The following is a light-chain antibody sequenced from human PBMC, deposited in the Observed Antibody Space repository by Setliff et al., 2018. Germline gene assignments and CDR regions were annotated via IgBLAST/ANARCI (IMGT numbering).Light chain of an antibody. Sequence: QSALTQPPSASGSPGQSVTISCTGSSSDVGGYKYVSWYQQHPGKAPKLMIYEVSKRPSGVPDRFSGSKSGNTASLTVSGLQAEDEADYYCSSYAGSNNYVFGTGTKV. CDR3: SSYAGSNNYV. J-gene: IGLJ1*01. CDR1: SSDVGGYKY. CDR2: EVS. V-gene: IGLV2-8*01.